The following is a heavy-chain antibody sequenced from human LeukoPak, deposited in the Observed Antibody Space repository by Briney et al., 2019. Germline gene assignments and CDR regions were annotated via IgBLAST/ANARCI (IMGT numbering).Heavy chain of an antibody. CDR1: GFTFSSYT. Sequence: GGSLRLSCAASGFTFSSYTMTWVRQAPGKGLEWVSSISGSGDNTYYADSVKGRFTVSRDNSRDTLYLQMNSLGADDTAVYYCAKERWWFDPWGQGTLVTVSS. V-gene: IGHV3-23*01. J-gene: IGHJ5*02. CDR2: ISGSGDNT. CDR3: AKERWWFDP. D-gene: IGHD6-13*01.